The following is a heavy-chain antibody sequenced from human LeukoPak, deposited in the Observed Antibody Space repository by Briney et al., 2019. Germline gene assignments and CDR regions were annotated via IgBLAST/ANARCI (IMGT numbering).Heavy chain of an antibody. CDR3: ARGGIPDY. Sequence: PSETLSLTFTVSSGSISRGSYHWSWIRQPAGKGLEWIGRFYTGGTPNYNPCLKSRVTILVDTSRNQFSLKLSSVTAADTAVYYCARGGIPDYWGQGILVTVSS. V-gene: IGHV4-61*02. J-gene: IGHJ4*02. CDR1: SGSISRGSYH. CDR2: FYTGGTP. D-gene: IGHD2-21*01.